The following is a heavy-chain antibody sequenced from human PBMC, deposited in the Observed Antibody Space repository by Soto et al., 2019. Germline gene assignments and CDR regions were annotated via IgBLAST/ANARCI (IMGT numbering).Heavy chain of an antibody. CDR3: ASSAGLDHLLNYYGLNV. Sequence: QVLLVQSSAEVKKPGSSVKVSCKASGGTFTSTAFSWVRQAPGQGLEWMGGIIPVLGTPNYAQKFQARLKVTADESTTTVHMELSSLRSDDTAVYYCASSAGLDHLLNYYGLNVWGQGTTVTVSS. V-gene: IGHV1-69*01. J-gene: IGHJ6*02. D-gene: IGHD6-13*01. CDR2: IIPVLGTP. CDR1: GGTFTSTA.